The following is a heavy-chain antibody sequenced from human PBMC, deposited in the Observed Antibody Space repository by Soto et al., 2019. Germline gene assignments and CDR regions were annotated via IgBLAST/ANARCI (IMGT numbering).Heavy chain of an antibody. CDR2: INSGGRT. Sequence: VESGGGLVQPGGSLRLSCAASGFTFSSYTMNWVRQAPGKGLEWVSGINSGGRTYYADSVKGRFTISRDDSKNTLYLQIISLRAEDTAVYYCAKDLRPDGVWDFDYWGQGTLVTVSS. CDR3: AKDLRPDGVWDFDY. J-gene: IGHJ4*02. V-gene: IGHV3-23*04. D-gene: IGHD4-17*01. CDR1: GFTFSSYT.